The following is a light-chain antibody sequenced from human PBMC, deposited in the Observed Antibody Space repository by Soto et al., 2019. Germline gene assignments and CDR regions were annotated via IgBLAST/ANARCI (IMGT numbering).Light chain of an antibody. CDR1: QSISNR. V-gene: IGKV1-39*01. CDR2: DAS. J-gene: IGKJ1*01. Sequence: DIHMTQSPSTLSSSVLDVFTITCRASQSISNRLAWYQQKPGKAPKYLIYDASSLDSGAPSRFSGSGSGTDFTLTISSLQPEDFATYYCQQSYSTPPTFGQGTKVDIK. CDR3: QQSYSTPPT.